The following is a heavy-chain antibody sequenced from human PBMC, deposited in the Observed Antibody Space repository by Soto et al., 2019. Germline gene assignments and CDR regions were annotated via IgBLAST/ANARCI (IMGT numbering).Heavy chain of an antibody. V-gene: IGHV4-59*11. CDR3: ADETGFWYFDS. D-gene: IGHD6-25*01. Sequence: SERLRLPCIPCRAAILLHYWGWIRKPPGKSLECLRYAYNYGRTTYSPSLNSWVTISADTSRNQISLHLISVTAADTAIYYCADETGFWYFDSWGQGTLVT. J-gene: IGHJ4*02. CDR1: RAAILLHY. CDR2: AYNYGRT.